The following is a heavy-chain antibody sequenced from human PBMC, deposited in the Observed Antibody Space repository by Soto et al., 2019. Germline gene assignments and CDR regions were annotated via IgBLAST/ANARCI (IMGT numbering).Heavy chain of an antibody. J-gene: IGHJ4*02. D-gene: IGHD3-3*01. V-gene: IGHV1-18*01. CDR2: ISAYNGNT. CDR3: ARDGRTANVLRFLEWLSNFDY. CDR1: GYTFTSYG. Sequence: ASVKVSCKASGYTFTSYGISWVRQAPGQGLEWMGWISAYNGNTNYAQKLQGRVTMTTDTSTSTAYMELRSLRSDDTAVYYCARDGRTANVLRFLEWLSNFDYRGQGTLVTVSS.